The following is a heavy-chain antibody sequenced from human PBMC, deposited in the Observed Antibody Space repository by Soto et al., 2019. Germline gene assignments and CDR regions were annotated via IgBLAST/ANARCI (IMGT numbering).Heavy chain of an antibody. D-gene: IGHD2-2*01. CDR1: GGTFGSYT. J-gene: IGHJ6*02. CDR2: IIPMFGTA. V-gene: IGHV1-69*06. CDR3: ARQKAMPPHFYSGMDV. Sequence: QVHLVQSGAEVKKPGSSVKDSCTASGGTFGSYTVTWVRQAPGQGLEWMGEIIPMFGTASYAQKFQGRVTLTADKSPTTAHMELSSLSSDDTAVYFCARQKAMPPHFYSGMDVWGQGTTVTVSS.